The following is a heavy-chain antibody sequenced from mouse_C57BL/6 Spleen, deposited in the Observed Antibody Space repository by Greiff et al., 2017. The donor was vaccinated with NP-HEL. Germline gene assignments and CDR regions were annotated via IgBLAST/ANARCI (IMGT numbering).Heavy chain of an antibody. CDR3: ASWGY. CDR2: IDPSDSYT. V-gene: IGHV1-59*01. CDR1: GYTFTSYW. Sequence: QVQLQQPGAELVRPGTSVKLSCKASGYTFTSYWMHWVKQRPGQGLEWIGVIDPSDSYTNYNQKFKGKATLTVDTSSSTAYMQLSSLTSEDSAVYSGASWGYWGQGTTPTVSP. J-gene: IGHJ2*01.